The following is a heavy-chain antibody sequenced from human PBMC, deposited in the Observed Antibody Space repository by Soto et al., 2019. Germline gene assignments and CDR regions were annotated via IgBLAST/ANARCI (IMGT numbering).Heavy chain of an antibody. D-gene: IGHD6-19*01. J-gene: IGHJ4*02. CDR2: IYYSGTT. V-gene: IGHV4-31*03. Sequence: QVQLQESGPGLVKPSQTLSLTCTVSGASISSGDCYWAWIRQLPGKGLEWIGYIYYSGTTYSNPSLKSRVSITIDTSQNQFSLKLISVTAADKAVYYCAREAGVHYFDYWGQGTLVTVYS. CDR3: AREAGVHYFDY. CDR1: GASISSGDCY.